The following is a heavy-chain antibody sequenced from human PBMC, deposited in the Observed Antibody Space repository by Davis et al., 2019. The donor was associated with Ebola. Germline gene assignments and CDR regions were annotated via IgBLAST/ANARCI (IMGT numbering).Heavy chain of an antibody. V-gene: IGHV3-30*02. J-gene: IGHJ4*02. D-gene: IGHD1-14*01. CDR2: IRYDGSNE. CDR3: AKGVTAEY. Sequence: PEGSLRLSCVASGFSFSSYGMYWVRQAPGKGLEWVAFIRYDGSNEYSTDSVKGRFTISRDNSKNTLSLQMNSLRAEDTAVYYCAKGVTAEYWGQGTLVTVSS. CDR1: GFSFSSYG.